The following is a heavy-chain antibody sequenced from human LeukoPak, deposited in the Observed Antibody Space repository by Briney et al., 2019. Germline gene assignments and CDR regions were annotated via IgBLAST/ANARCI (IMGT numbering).Heavy chain of an antibody. CDR1: GGSISSYY. V-gene: IGHV4-59*08. CDR3: ARGLAVSSSWYGRWFGP. D-gene: IGHD6-13*01. Sequence: SETLSLTCTVSGGSISSYYWSWIRQPPGKGLEWIGYIYYSGSTNYNPSLKSRVTISVDTSKNQFSLKPSSVTAADTAVYYCARGLAVSSSWYGRWFGPWGQGTLVTVSS. CDR2: IYYSGST. J-gene: IGHJ5*02.